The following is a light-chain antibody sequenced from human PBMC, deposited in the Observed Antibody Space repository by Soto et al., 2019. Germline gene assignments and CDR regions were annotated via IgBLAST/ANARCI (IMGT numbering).Light chain of an antibody. CDR2: SNN. V-gene: IGLV1-47*02. Sequence: QSVLTQPPSASGTPGQRVTISCSASSSSIGRNYVYWYQQLPGTAPKLLIFSNNQRPSGVPDRFSGSRSGTSASLAISGLRSEDEAVYYCAAWDDSLSGLYVFGARTKVTVL. J-gene: IGLJ1*01. CDR1: SSSIGRNY. CDR3: AAWDDSLSGLYV.